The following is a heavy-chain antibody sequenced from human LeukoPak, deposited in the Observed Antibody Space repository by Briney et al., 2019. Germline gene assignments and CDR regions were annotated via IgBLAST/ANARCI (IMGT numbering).Heavy chain of an antibody. V-gene: IGHV3-23*01. Sequence: GGSLRLSCAASGFTFSSYAMSWVRQAPGKGLEWVSTIVDTGDSTFYADSVRGRFTISRDSSKNTLYLQMNSLRAEDTAVYSCVKERGHPLANYYMDVWGKGTTVTVSS. J-gene: IGHJ6*03. CDR2: IVDTGDST. CDR1: GFTFSSYA. D-gene: IGHD1-26*01. CDR3: VKERGHPLANYYMDV.